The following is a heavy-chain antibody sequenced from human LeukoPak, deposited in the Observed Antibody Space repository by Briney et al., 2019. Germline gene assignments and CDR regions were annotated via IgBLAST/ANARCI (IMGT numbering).Heavy chain of an antibody. V-gene: IGHV4-61*09. CDR2: INHSGST. D-gene: IGHD2-15*01. J-gene: IGHJ6*03. CDR1: GDSISSGDYY. CDR3: ARGRWWFAGRSPHYMDV. Sequence: SQTLSLTCTVSGDSISSGDYYWSWIRQPAGKGLEWIGEINHSGSTNYNPSLKSRVTISVDTSKNQFSLKLSSVTAADTAVYYCARGRWWFAGRSPHYMDVWGKGTTVTVSS.